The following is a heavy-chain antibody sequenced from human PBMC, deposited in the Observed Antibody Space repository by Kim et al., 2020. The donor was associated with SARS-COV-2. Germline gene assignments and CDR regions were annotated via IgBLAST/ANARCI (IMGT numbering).Heavy chain of an antibody. CDR1: GDSVSSNSAA. D-gene: IGHD3-9*01. CDR3: ARVDHNNPPR. J-gene: IGHJ4*02. Sequence: SQTLSLTCAISGDSVSSNSAAWSWIRQSPSRGLEWLGRTYYRSKWYTEYAISVTSRITISPDTSKNQLSLQLNSVSPEDTAVYYCARVDHNNPPRWGQGTLVTVSS. CDR2: TYYRSKWYT. V-gene: IGHV6-1*01.